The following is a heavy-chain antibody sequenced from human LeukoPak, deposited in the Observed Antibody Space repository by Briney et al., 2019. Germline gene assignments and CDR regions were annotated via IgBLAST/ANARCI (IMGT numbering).Heavy chain of an antibody. CDR2: ISSSSSYI. CDR3: ASPSIRYSSGWWAY. Sequence: PGGSLRLSCAASGFTFSSYSMNWVRQALGKGLEWVSSISSSSSYIYYADSVKGRLTISRDNAKNSLYLQMNSLRAEDTAVYYCASPSIRYSSGWWAYWGQGTLVTVSS. V-gene: IGHV3-21*01. J-gene: IGHJ4*02. D-gene: IGHD6-19*01. CDR1: GFTFSSYS.